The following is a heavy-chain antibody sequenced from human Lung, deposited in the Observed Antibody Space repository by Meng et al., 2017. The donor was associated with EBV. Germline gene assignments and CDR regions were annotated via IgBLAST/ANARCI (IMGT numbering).Heavy chain of an antibody. Sequence: VPLQQSAPRLVKPSQTLSLTCTVSGGSISSKNYYWSWIRQHPGKGLEWIGYIYYSGSTYYNPSLKSRVTISVDTSKNQFSLNLTFVTAADTAVYYCATTTVRGVNWIDPWGQGTLVTVSS. V-gene: IGHV4-31*03. CDR2: IYYSGST. J-gene: IGHJ5*02. D-gene: IGHD3-10*01. CDR1: GGSISSKNYY. CDR3: ATTTVRGVNWIDP.